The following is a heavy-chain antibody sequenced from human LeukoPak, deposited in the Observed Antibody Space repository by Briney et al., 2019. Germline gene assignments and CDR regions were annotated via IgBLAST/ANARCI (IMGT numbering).Heavy chain of an antibody. CDR1: GYTFTSYD. Sequence: ASVKVSCKASGYTFTSYDINWVRQATGQGLEWMGWINPTSGGTNYAQKFQGRVTMTRNTSISTAYMELSSLRSEDTAVYYCARDSDPLPIAVAGPAGYWGQGTLVTVSS. V-gene: IGHV1-8*01. CDR2: INPTSGGT. CDR3: ARDSDPLPIAVAGPAGY. D-gene: IGHD6-19*01. J-gene: IGHJ4*02.